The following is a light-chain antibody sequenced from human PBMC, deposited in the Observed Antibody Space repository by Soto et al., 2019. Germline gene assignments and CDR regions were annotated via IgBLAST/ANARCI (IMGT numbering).Light chain of an antibody. Sequence: QSVLTQPASVSGSPGQSITISCTGSSSDVGGNKYVSWYQQYPGKAPKLMTCDVSNRPSGVSNRFSGSKSGNTASLTISGLQAEDEADYYCSAFTGTTYVFGTGTKVTVL. CDR2: DVS. J-gene: IGLJ1*01. CDR3: SAFTGTTYV. CDR1: SSDVGGNKY. V-gene: IGLV2-14*01.